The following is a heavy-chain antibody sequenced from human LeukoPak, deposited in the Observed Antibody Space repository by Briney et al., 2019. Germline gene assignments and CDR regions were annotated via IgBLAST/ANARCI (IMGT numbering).Heavy chain of an antibody. D-gene: IGHD5-24*01. CDR3: ARDGRDGLQSFDFDY. CDR1: GFTFSSYA. CDR2: ISYDGSKK. Sequence: GRSLRLSCAASGFTFSSYAMHWVRQAPGKGLEWVAVISYDGSKKYYADSVKGRFTISRDNSKNTLYLQMNSLRAEDTAVYYCARDGRDGLQSFDFDYWGQGTLVTVSS. J-gene: IGHJ4*02. V-gene: IGHV3-30-3*01.